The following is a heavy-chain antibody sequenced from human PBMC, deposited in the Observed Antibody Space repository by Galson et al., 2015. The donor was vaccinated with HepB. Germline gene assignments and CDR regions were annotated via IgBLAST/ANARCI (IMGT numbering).Heavy chain of an antibody. J-gene: IGHJ4*02. CDR3: ARIYSMDSVWTLGY. Sequence: PALVKPTQTLTLTCTVSGFSLNITRMGVSWIRQPPGKALEWLAHIFSNDEKSYSTSLKSRLSISRDTSKTQVVLTMTNMDPVDTATYYCARIYSMDSVWTLGYWGQGTLVTVSS. V-gene: IGHV2-26*01. D-gene: IGHD2/OR15-2a*01. CDR1: GFSLNITRMG. CDR2: IFSNDEK.